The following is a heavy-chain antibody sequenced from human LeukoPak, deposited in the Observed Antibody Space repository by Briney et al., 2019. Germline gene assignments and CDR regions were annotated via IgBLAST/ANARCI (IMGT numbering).Heavy chain of an antibody. V-gene: IGHV3-33*01. J-gene: IGHJ6*03. CDR3: ARGPSITGTTPYYYYMDV. CDR1: GFTFSSYG. CDR2: IWYDGSNK. D-gene: IGHD1-7*01. Sequence: GGSLRLSCAASGFTFSSYGMHWVRQAPGKGLEWVAVIWYDGSNKYYADSVKGRFTISRDNSKNTLYLQMNSLRAEDTAVYYCARGPSITGTTPYYYYMDVWGKGTTVTVYS.